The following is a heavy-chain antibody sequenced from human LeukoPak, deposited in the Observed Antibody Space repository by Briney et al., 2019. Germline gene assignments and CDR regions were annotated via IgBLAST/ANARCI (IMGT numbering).Heavy chain of an antibody. D-gene: IGHD3-9*01. CDR3: ASSILTGYPKGGWFDP. CDR2: IYYSGST. Sequence: SETLSLTCTVSGGSISSYYWSWIRQPPGKGLEWIGYIYYSGSTNYNPSLKSRVTISVDTSKNQFSLKLSSVTAADTAVYYCASSILTGYPKGGWFDPWGQGTLVTVSS. CDR1: GGSISSYY. J-gene: IGHJ5*02. V-gene: IGHV4-59*01.